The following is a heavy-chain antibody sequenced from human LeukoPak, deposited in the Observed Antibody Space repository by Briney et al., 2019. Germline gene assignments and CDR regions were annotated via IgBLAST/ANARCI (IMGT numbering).Heavy chain of an antibody. CDR2: ISGSGVDT. CDR3: ASGTYRLGDY. J-gene: IGHJ4*02. D-gene: IGHD3-10*01. V-gene: IGHV3-23*01. CDR1: GLSFSTYA. Sequence: GGSQRLSCAASGLSFSTYAMSWVRQAPGKGLEWVAGISGSGVDTHYAGSVNGRFRISRDNSANTLYLQMNSLREEDTALYYCASGTYRLGDYWGQGTQVAVSP.